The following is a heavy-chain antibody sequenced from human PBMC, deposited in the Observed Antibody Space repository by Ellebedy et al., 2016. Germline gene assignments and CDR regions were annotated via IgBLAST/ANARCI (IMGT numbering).Heavy chain of an antibody. Sequence: GESLKISXAASGFNFSSYAMSWVRQAPGKGLEWVSAISGSGGSTYYADSVKGRFTISRDNSKNTLYLQMNSLRAEDTAVYYCAKDRSHDFWSDVFDYWGQGTLVTVSS. D-gene: IGHD3-3*01. CDR3: AKDRSHDFWSDVFDY. V-gene: IGHV3-23*01. CDR1: GFNFSSYA. J-gene: IGHJ4*02. CDR2: ISGSGGST.